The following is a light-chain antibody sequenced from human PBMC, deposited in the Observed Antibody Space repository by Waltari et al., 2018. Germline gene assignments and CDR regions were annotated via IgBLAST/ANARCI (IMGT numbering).Light chain of an antibody. J-gene: IGKJ2*01. Sequence: DIVMTQSPLSLPVTPGESASFSCRSSQSLLHSNGKNYLDWYVQEPGQSPQLLICMGSNRASGVPDRFSGSGSGTDFTLTISSLQAEDVAIYYCQQYYSIPYTFGQGTKLEIK. V-gene: IGKV2-28*01. CDR2: MGS. CDR1: QSLLHSNGKNY. CDR3: QQYYSIPYT.